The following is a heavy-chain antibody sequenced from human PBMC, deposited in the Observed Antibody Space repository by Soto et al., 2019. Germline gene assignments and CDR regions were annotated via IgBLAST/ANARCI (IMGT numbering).Heavy chain of an antibody. CDR1: GYSFTSYW. CDR3: ARARTIAALGDYYYGMDV. J-gene: IGHJ6*02. Sequence: PGESLKISCKGSGYSFTSYWISWVRQMPGKGLEWMGRIDPSDSYTNYSPSFQGHVTIPADKSISTAYLQWSSLKASDTAMYYCARARTIAALGDYYYGMDVWGQGTTVTVSS. CDR2: IDPSDSYT. V-gene: IGHV5-10-1*01. D-gene: IGHD6-6*01.